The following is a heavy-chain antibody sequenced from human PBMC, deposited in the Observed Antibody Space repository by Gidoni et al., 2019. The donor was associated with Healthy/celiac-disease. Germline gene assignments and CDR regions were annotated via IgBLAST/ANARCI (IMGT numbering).Heavy chain of an antibody. CDR3: ARGGGYSTWVDY. CDR1: GGSISSYY. J-gene: IGHJ4*02. CDR2: IYYSGST. V-gene: IGHV4-59*01. D-gene: IGHD2-15*01. Sequence: QVQLQESGPGLVKPSETLSLTCTVSGGSISSYYWSWIRQPPGKGLEWIGYIYYSGSTNYNPSLKSRVTISVDTSKNQFSLKLSSVTAADTAVYYCARGGGYSTWVDYWGQGTLVTVSS.